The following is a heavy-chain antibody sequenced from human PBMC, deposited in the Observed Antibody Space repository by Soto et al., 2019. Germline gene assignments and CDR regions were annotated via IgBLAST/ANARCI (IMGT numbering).Heavy chain of an antibody. Sequence: SETLSLTCTVSGDSIGGSNFYWGWLRQPPGKGLEWIGSIFYSGNTYYNPSLKSRVIMSVDTSKNQLSLRLNSVTAADTAVYYCASSSSDDSSGYPMWYFDYWGQGTLVTVSS. V-gene: IGHV4-39*07. D-gene: IGHD3-22*01. J-gene: IGHJ4*02. CDR2: IFYSGNT. CDR1: GDSIGGSNFY. CDR3: ASSSSDDSSGYPMWYFDY.